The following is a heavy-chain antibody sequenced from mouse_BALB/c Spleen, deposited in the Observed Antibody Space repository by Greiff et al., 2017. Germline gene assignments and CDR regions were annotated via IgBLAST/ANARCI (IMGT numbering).Heavy chain of an antibody. J-gene: IGHJ2*01. D-gene: IGHD4-1*01. Sequence: VQLQQSGAELVKPGASVKLSCTASGFNITDTYMHWVKQRPEQGLEWIGRIDTANGNTKYDPKFQGKATITADTSSNTAYLQLSSLTSEDTAVYYCAWDEGDYFDYWGQGTTLTVSS. CDR2: IDTANGNT. CDR3: AWDEGDYFDY. CDR1: GFNITDTY. V-gene: IGHV14-3*02.